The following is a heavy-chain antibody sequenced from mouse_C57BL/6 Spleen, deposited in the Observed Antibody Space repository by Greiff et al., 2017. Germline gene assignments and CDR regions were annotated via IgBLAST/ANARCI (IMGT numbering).Heavy chain of an antibody. CDR3: ARHSQDHFDY. CDR1: GFTFSDYY. D-gene: IGHD3-2*02. J-gene: IGHJ2*01. V-gene: IGHV5-12*01. CDR2: ISNGGGST. Sequence: EVMLVESGGGLVQPGGSLKLSCAASGFTFSDYYMYWVRQTPEKRLEWVAYISNGGGSTYYPDTVKGRFTISRDNAKNTLYLQMSRLKSEDTGMYYCARHSQDHFDYWGQGTTLTVSS.